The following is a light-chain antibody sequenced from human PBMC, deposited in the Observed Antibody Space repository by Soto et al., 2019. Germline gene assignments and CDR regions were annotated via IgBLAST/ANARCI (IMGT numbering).Light chain of an antibody. Sequence: EIVLTQSPGTLSLSPGERATLSCRASQSVSSSYLAWYQQKPGQAPRLLIYGASSRATGTPDRFSGSGSGTDFTLTISRLEPEDFAVYYCQQYGRSPPYTFGQGTKLEIK. CDR2: GAS. J-gene: IGKJ2*01. CDR3: QQYGRSPPYT. V-gene: IGKV3-20*01. CDR1: QSVSSSY.